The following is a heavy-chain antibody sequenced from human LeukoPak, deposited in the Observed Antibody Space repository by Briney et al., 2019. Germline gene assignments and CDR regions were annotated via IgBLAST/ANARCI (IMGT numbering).Heavy chain of an antibody. CDR3: VRGNDYGGPHY. J-gene: IGHJ4*02. CDR2: IDRDGSRI. Sequence: GGSLRLSCAVSGFSFSSYWMHWVRQAPGKGLVWVSRIDRDGSRINYADSVKGRFTISRDNGKNTLFLQMNSLRAEDAAVYYCVRGNDYGGPHYWGQGTLVTVSS. V-gene: IGHV3-74*01. D-gene: IGHD4-23*01. CDR1: GFSFSSYW.